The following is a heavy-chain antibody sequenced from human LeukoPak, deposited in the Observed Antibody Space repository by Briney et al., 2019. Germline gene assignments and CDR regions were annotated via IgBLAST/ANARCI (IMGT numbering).Heavy chain of an antibody. D-gene: IGHD3-10*01. Sequence: ASVKVSCKASGYTFTGYYMHWVRQAPGQGLEWMGRINPNSGGTNYAQKFQGRVTMNRDTSISTAYMELSRLRSDDTAVYYCARIGLWFGELWPFDYWGQGTLVTVSS. CDR1: GYTFTGYY. V-gene: IGHV1-2*06. CDR2: INPNSGGT. J-gene: IGHJ4*02. CDR3: ARIGLWFGELWPFDY.